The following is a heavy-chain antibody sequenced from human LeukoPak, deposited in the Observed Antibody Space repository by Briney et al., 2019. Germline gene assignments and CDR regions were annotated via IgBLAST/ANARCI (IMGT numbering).Heavy chain of an antibody. J-gene: IGHJ4*02. V-gene: IGHV3-48*03. Sequence: GGSLRLSCAASGFTFSSYEMKWVRQAPGKGLEWVSSISSSGNTIYYADSVKGRFTISRDNAKNSLYLQMNSLRAEDTAVYYCASLRGYHFDYWGQGTLVTVSS. CDR2: ISSSGNTI. CDR3: ASLRGYHFDY. CDR1: GFTFSSYE. D-gene: IGHD5-18*01.